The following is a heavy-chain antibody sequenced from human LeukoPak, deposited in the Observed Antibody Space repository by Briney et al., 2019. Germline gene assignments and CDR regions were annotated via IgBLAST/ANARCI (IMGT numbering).Heavy chain of an antibody. Sequence: GGSLRLSCAASGFTVSSNYMTWVRQAPGEGLEWVAVISSDGSNKYYADSVKGRFTLSRDNAKNSLYLQMNSLRAEDTAVYYCAREGALTVAKDAFDIWGQGTMVTVSS. CDR2: ISSDGSNK. V-gene: IGHV3-30*03. CDR3: AREGALTVAKDAFDI. CDR1: GFTVSSNY. D-gene: IGHD3-16*01. J-gene: IGHJ3*02.